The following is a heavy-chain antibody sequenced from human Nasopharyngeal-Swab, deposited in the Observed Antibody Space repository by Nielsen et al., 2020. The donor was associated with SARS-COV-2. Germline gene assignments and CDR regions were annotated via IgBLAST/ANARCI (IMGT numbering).Heavy chain of an antibody. CDR1: GFTLADYY. CDR2: SRVKANSYTA. Sequence: GESLKISCVASGFTLADYYMDWVRQAPGKGLEWLGHSRVKANSYTAEYAASVTGRFTFSREESKNVLYLQMNSLKTEDTAVYYCVKHQGSSSDQWGQGTLVTVSS. CDR3: VKHQGSSSDQ. J-gene: IGHJ4*02. V-gene: IGHV3-72*01.